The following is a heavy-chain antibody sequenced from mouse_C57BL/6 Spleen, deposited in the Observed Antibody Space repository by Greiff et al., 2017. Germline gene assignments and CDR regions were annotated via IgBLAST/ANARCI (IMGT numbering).Heavy chain of an antibody. CDR2: IWRGEST. D-gene: IGHD2-3*01. Sequence: QVQLQESGPGLVQPSQSLSITCTVSGFSLTSYCVHWVRQSPGKGPEWLGVIWRGESTDYNAAYMSRLSITTDNSKSQVFFKMNRLQADDTAIYYGAKLGDGYYYLDYWGQGTTLTVAS. CDR1: GFSLTSYC. J-gene: IGHJ2*01. CDR3: AKLGDGYYYLDY. V-gene: IGHV2-5*01.